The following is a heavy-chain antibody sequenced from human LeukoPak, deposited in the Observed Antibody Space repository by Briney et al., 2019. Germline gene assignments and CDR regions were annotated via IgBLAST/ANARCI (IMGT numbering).Heavy chain of an antibody. CDR3: ARGGVNPVDH. V-gene: IGHV3-74*01. D-gene: IGHD1-14*01. Sequence: QPGGSLRLSCAASGFPFNSFWMHWVRQAPGKGLVWVSDMNEYSTTIRYADSVKGRFTISRDNAKSILYLQMNNLRAEDTAMYFCARGGVNPVDHWGQGTPVTVSS. CDR2: MNEYSTTI. J-gene: IGHJ4*02. CDR1: GFPFNSFW.